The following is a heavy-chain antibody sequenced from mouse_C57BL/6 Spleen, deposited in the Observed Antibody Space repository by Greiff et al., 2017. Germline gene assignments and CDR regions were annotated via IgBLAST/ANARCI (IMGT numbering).Heavy chain of an antibody. CDR1: GFTFSDYY. Sequence: EVQLVESEGGLVQPGSSMKLSCTASGFTFSDYYMAWVRQVPEKGLEWVANINYDGSSTYYLDSLKSRFIISRDNAKNILYLQMSSLKSEDTATYYCARGDYYGSSYLFDYWGQGTTLTVSS. D-gene: IGHD1-1*01. V-gene: IGHV5-16*01. J-gene: IGHJ2*01. CDR2: INYDGSST. CDR3: ARGDYYGSSYLFDY.